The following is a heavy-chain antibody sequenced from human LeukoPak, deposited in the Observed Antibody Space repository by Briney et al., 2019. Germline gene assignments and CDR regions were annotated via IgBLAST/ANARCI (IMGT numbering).Heavy chain of an antibody. J-gene: IGHJ4*02. CDR1: GFTFSSYW. V-gene: IGHV3-7*01. CDR3: ARSHRLLWFGELSY. Sequence: PGGSLRLSCAASGFTFSSYWMSWVRQAPGKGLEWVANIKQDGSEKYYVDSVKGRFTISRDNAKNSLYLQMNSLRVEDTAVYYCARSHRLLWFGELSYWGRGTLVTVSS. D-gene: IGHD3-10*01. CDR2: IKQDGSEK.